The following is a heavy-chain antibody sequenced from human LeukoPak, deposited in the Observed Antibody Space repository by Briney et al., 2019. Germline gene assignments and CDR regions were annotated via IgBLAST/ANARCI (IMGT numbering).Heavy chain of an antibody. CDR1: GDTFSSYA. D-gene: IGHD3-9*01. CDR3: ARGYNTSTRYFDWLGPGGGYGMDV. V-gene: IGHV1-69*04. Sequence: SVKVSCKASGDTFSSYAISWVRQAPGQGLEWMGRIIPILGIPNYAQKFQGRVTITADKSTSTAYMELSSLRSEDTAVYYCARGYNTSTRYFDWLGPGGGYGMDVWGQGTTVTVSS. CDR2: IIPILGIP. J-gene: IGHJ6*02.